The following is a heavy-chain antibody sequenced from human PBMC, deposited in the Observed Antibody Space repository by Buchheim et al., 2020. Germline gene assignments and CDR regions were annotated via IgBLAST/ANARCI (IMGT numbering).Heavy chain of an antibody. J-gene: IGHJ5*02. V-gene: IGHV4-4*02. D-gene: IGHD1-26*01. CDR3: ARGQGSITSPPYIWFDP. CDR1: GASISSTNW. Sequence: QVHLQESGPRLVKPSGTLSLTCAVSGASISSTNWWSWVRQPPGKGLEWIGEVSHSGTTTYNPSLKSRVTISVDKSKNQFSLRMNPVTAADTAVYYCARGQGSITSPPYIWFDPWGQGTL. CDR2: VSHSGTT.